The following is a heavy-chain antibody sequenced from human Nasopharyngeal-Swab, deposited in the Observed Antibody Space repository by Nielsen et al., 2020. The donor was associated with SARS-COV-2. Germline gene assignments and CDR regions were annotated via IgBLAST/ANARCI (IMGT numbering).Heavy chain of an antibody. Sequence: GESLKISCAASRFTFSSYAMSWVRQAPGKGLEWVSAISGSGGRTYYGDSVKGRFTISRDNSKNTLYLQMNSLRAEDTAVYYCARVRGGSYQAAFDIWGQGTMVTVSS. D-gene: IGHD1-26*01. V-gene: IGHV3-23*01. J-gene: IGHJ3*02. CDR3: ARVRGGSYQAAFDI. CDR2: ISGSGGRT. CDR1: RFTFSSYA.